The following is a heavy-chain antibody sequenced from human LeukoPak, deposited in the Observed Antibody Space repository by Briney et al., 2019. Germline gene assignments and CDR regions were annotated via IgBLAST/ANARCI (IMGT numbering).Heavy chain of an antibody. Sequence: GGSLRLSCAASGFTFSSYGMSWVRQAPGKGLEWVSAISGSGGSTYYADSVKGRFTISRDNSKNTLYLQMNSLRAEDTAVYYCAKGEGLRYFDWPLDAFDIWGQGTMVTVSS. CDR3: AKGEGLRYFDWPLDAFDI. CDR1: GFTFSSYG. J-gene: IGHJ3*02. D-gene: IGHD3-9*01. V-gene: IGHV3-23*01. CDR2: ISGSGGST.